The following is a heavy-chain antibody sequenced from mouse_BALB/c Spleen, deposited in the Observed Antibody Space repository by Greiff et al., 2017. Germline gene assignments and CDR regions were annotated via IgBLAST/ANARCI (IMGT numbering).Heavy chain of an antibody. CDR1: GYAFSSYW. CDR3: ARPYYYGSSGGYFDV. CDR2: IYPGDGDT. Sequence: QVQLQQSGAELVRPGSSVKISCTASGYAFSSYWMNWVKQRPGQGLEWIGQIYPGDGDTNYNGKFKGKATLTADKSSSTAYMQLSSLTSEDSAVCFYARPYYYGSSGGYFDVWGAGTTVTVSS. J-gene: IGHJ1*01. V-gene: IGHV1-80*01. D-gene: IGHD1-1*01.